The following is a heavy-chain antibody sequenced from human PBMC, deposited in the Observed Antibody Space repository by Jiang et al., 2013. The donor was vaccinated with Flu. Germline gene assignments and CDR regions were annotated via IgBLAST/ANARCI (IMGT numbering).Heavy chain of an antibody. J-gene: IGHJ5*02. V-gene: IGHV7-4-1*02. D-gene: IGHD4-17*01. CDR2: IATSTGNP. Sequence: LKKPGASVKVSCKASGYTFTSYAINWLRQAPGQEPEWMGWIATSTGNPTYAQAFTGRFVFSLDTSVSTAFLQINSLKAEDTAVYYCARDQAAVTNWFDPWGQGTLVTVSS. CDR3: ARDQAAVTNWFDP. CDR1: GYTFTSYA.